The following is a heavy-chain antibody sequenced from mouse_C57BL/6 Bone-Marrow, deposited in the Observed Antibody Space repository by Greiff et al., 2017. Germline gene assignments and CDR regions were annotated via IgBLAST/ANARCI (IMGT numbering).Heavy chain of an antibody. V-gene: IGHV1-42*01. CDR1: GYSFTGYY. CDR2: INPSTGGT. Sequence: VQLQQSGPELVKPGASVKISCKASGYSFTGYYMNWVKQSPEKSLEWIGEINPSTGGTTYNQKFKAKATLTVDKSSSTAYMQLKSLTSEDSAVYDCARCITTVVANWYFDVWGTGTTVTVSS. J-gene: IGHJ1*03. CDR3: ARCITTVVANWYFDV. D-gene: IGHD1-1*01.